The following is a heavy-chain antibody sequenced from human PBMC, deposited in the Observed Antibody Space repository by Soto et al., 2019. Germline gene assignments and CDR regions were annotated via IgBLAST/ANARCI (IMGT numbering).Heavy chain of an antibody. CDR2: ISLDSDGT. Sequence: QVQLVQSGGEVKRPGASVKVSCKTSGYTFSNYGITWVRQAPGQPLEWLGWISLDSDGTNYAQKFQGRVSMTTDTSTTTAYMELRSPRSDDTAVYYCARVVPGAEAWFGPWGQGTLVTVSS. D-gene: IGHD2-2*01. CDR1: GYTFSNYG. J-gene: IGHJ5*02. CDR3: ARVVPGAEAWFGP. V-gene: IGHV1-18*01.